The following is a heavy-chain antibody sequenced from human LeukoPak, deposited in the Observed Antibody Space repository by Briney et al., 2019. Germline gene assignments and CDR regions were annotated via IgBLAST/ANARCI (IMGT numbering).Heavy chain of an antibody. J-gene: IGHJ5*02. CDR2: ISSSSSYI. CDR1: GFTFSSYS. Sequence: GGSLRLSCAASGFTFSSYSMNWVRQAPGKGLEWVSSISSSSSYIYYADSVKGRFTISRDNAKNSLYLQMNSLRAEDTAVYYCARERWAVATFWFDPWGQGTLVTISS. D-gene: IGHD5-12*01. CDR3: ARERWAVATFWFDP. V-gene: IGHV3-21*01.